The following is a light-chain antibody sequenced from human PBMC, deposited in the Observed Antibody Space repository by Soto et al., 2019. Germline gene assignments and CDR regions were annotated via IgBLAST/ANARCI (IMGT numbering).Light chain of an antibody. V-gene: IGLV3-1*01. Sequence: ELTQPPSVSVSPGQTASITCSGDKLGDKYACWYQQKPGQSPVLVIYQDSKRPSGIPERFSGSNSGNTATLTISGTQAMDEADYYCQAWDSSTAVFGTGTKLTVL. CDR2: QDS. J-gene: IGLJ1*01. CDR3: QAWDSSTAV. CDR1: KLGDKY.